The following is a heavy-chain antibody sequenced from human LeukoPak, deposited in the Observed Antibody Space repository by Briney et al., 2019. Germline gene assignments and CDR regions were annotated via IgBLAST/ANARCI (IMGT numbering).Heavy chain of an antibody. D-gene: IGHD7-27*01. Sequence: SETLSLTCTVSGGSISGSSYYWGWIRQPPGKGLEWIGSIYYSGSTYYNPSLKSRVTISVDTSKNQFSLKLSSVTAADTAVYYCARRNWGFDYWGQGTLVTVSS. CDR3: ARRNWGFDY. J-gene: IGHJ4*02. CDR1: GGSISGSSYY. CDR2: IYYSGST. V-gene: IGHV4-39*01.